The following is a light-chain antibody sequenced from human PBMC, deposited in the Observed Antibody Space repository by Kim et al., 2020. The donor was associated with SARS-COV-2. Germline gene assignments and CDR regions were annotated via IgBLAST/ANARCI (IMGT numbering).Light chain of an antibody. V-gene: IGLV3-19*01. Sequence: SSELTQDPAVSVALGQTVRLTCQGDSLRSYYATWYQQRPGQAPTLVLYGKYDRPSGIPDRFSGSASGNTASLTITGAQAEDEGVYYCSSRDTTGDHVVFG. CDR3: SSRDTTGDHVV. CDR1: SLRSYY. CDR2: GKY. J-gene: IGLJ3*02.